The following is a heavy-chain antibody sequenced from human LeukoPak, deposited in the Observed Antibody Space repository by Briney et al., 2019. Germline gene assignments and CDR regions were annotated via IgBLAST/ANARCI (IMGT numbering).Heavy chain of an antibody. D-gene: IGHD3-22*01. V-gene: IGHV4-61*02. J-gene: IGHJ6*03. CDR2: IYTSGST. Sequence: SETLSLTCTVSGGSISSGSYYWSWIRQPAGKGLEWVGRIYTSGSTNYNPSLKSRVTISVDTSKNQFSLKLSSVTAADTAVYYCARDSAGGYYDSSGFSSSYYLDVWGKGTTVTVSS. CDR3: ARDSAGGYYDSSGFSSSYYLDV. CDR1: GGSISSGSYY.